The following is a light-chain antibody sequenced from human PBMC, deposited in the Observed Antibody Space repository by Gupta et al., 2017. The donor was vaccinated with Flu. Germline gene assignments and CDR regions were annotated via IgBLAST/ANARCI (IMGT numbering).Light chain of an antibody. V-gene: IGLV3-1*01. J-gene: IGLJ2*01. Sequence: SYDLTQPPSVSVSPGQTARITCSGDKWGDRYNCWYQKKPGQSPLLIIYETSKRPAGIPERFSGSSSGNTATLTITGTQAVDEADYYCQAWDSRVVFGGGTKLTVL. CDR2: ETS. CDR1: KWGDRY. CDR3: QAWDSRVV.